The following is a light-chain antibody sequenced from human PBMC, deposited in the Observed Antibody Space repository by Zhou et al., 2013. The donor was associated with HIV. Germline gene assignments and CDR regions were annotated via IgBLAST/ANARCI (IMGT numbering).Light chain of an antibody. J-gene: IGKJ5*01. CDR3: QQYGSSPRT. CDR2: SAS. CDR1: QSVSSY. V-gene: IGKV3-20*01. Sequence: EIVLTQSPATLSLSPGERATLSCRASQSVSSYLAWYQQKPGQAPRLLISSASSRATGIPDRFSGSGSGTDFTLTISRLEPEDFAVYYCQQYGSSPRTFGQGTRLEIK.